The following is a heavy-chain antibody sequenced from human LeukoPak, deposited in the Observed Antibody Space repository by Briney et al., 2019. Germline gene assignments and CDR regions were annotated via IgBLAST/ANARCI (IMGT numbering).Heavy chain of an antibody. Sequence: ASVKVSCKTPGYTFTGYYMHWMRQAPGQGLEWMGWINLNSGGTNYAQKFQGRVIMTRDTSTSTAYMELNRLRFDDTAVYYCASWAGGNEPIASFDYWGQGTLVTVSS. V-gene: IGHV1-2*02. CDR2: INLNSGGT. CDR3: ASWAGGNEPIASFDY. CDR1: GYTFTGYY. J-gene: IGHJ4*02. D-gene: IGHD1-14*01.